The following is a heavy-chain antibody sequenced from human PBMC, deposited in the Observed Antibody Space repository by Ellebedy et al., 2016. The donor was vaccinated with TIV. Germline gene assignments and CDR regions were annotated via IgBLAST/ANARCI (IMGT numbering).Heavy chain of an antibody. D-gene: IGHD4-17*01. Sequence: LSLTCAASGFTFSRYAMSWVRQAPGKGLEWVSAISGSGGSTYYADSVKGRFTISRDNSKNTLYLQMNSLRAEDTAVYYCARVPAYGYHYYYGMDVWGQGTTVTVSS. V-gene: IGHV3-23*01. CDR2: ISGSGGST. J-gene: IGHJ6*02. CDR3: ARVPAYGYHYYYGMDV. CDR1: GFTFSRYA.